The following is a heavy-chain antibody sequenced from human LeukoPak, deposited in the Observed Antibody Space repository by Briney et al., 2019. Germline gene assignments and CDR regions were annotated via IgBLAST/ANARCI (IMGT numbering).Heavy chain of an antibody. D-gene: IGHD3-22*01. J-gene: IGHJ3*02. Sequence: GASVKVSCKASGYTFTSYGISWVRQAPGQGLEWMGRINPNSGGTNYVQKFQGRVTMTRDTSISTAYMELSRLRSDDTAVYYCARAGVWDYSDSSGYHNGAFDIWGQGTMVTVSS. CDR2: INPNSGGT. CDR3: ARAGVWDYSDSSGYHNGAFDI. CDR1: GYTFTSYG. V-gene: IGHV1-2*02.